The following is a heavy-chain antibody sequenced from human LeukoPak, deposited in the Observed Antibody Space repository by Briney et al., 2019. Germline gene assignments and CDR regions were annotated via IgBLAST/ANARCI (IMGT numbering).Heavy chain of an antibody. CDR2: IYSGGST. D-gene: IGHD1-26*01. J-gene: IGHJ5*02. V-gene: IGHV3-66*01. CDR1: GFIVNYNY. CDR3: ARVKVGTTYWFDP. Sequence: GGSLRLSCAASGFIVNYNYMSWVRQAPGKGLEWVSVIYSGGSTYYADSVKGRFTISRDNSKNTVYLQMNSLRVEDTAVCYCARVKVGTTYWFDPWGQGTLVTVSS.